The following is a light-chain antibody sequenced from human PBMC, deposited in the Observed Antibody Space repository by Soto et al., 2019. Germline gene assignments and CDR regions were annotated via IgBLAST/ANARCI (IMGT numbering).Light chain of an antibody. CDR1: SSNIGSNY. J-gene: IGLJ2*01. CDR3: AAWDDSLSVVV. V-gene: IGLV1-47*01. Sequence: QSVLTQPPSASGTPGQRVTISCSGSSSNIGSNYVYWYQQLPGTAPKLLIYRNNQRPSGVPDRFSGSKSGTSASLAISGLRSEDEADYHCAAWDDSLSVVVFGGGTQLTVL. CDR2: RNN.